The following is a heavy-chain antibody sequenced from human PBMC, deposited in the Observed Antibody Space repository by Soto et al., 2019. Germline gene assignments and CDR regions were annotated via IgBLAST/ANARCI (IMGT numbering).Heavy chain of an antibody. J-gene: IGHJ6*02. D-gene: IGHD1-26*01. CDR3: ARTRSAWSDFHYYSLDV. CDR1: GFAFSSYS. Sequence: EVQLVESGGGLVQPGGSLKLSCAASGFAFSSYSMNWVRQAPGKGLEWVSYISGSSRTTSYADSVKGRFTISRDNSNSALYVQMNSLTGEDAAVYYCARTRSAWSDFHYYSLDVWGQGTTVTVSS. V-gene: IGHV3-48*01. CDR2: ISGSSRTT.